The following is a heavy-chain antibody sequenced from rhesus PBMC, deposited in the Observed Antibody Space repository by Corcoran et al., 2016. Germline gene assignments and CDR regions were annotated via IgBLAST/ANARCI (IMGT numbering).Heavy chain of an antibody. CDR1: GGSISDSSR. CDR2: IYGSSTST. D-gene: IGHD5-24*01. J-gene: IGHJ4*01. V-gene: IGHV4S10*01. CDR3: ARATAGTVKVVDY. Sequence: QVQLQASGPGVGKPSETLSLTCAVSGGSISDSSRWSWIRQPPGKGLEWSGYIYGSSTSTNYNPPLKSRVTTYKDTSKIQFSLKLSSVTASDTAVYYCARATAGTVKVVDYWGQGVLVTVSS.